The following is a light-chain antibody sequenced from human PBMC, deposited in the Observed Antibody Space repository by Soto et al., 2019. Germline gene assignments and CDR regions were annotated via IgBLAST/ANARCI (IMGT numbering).Light chain of an antibody. Sequence: QSVLTQPPSVSAAPGQKVTISCSGSSSNIGNNYVSWYQQLPGTAPTLLIYDNNKRPSGIPDRFSGSKSGTSATRGITGLQTGDEADYYCGTWDSSLSAYVFGTGTKVTVL. V-gene: IGLV1-51*01. CDR2: DNN. CDR1: SSNIGNNY. J-gene: IGLJ1*01. CDR3: GTWDSSLSAYV.